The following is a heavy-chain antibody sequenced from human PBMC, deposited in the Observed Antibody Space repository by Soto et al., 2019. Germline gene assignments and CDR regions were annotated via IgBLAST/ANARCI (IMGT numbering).Heavy chain of an antibody. J-gene: IGHJ4*02. CDR3: AREAIIVIAAPEYYFDY. V-gene: IGHV3-66*01. CDR1: GFDVSNTD. CDR2: IYSGGYT. Sequence: GSLRLSCAASGFDVSNTDMSWVRQAPGKGLEWVSVIYSGGYTNYADSVKGRFIVSRDSPKNTLYLQMDSLRAEDTAVYYCAREAIIVIAAPEYYFDYWDQGTLVTVSS. D-gene: IGHD3-22*01.